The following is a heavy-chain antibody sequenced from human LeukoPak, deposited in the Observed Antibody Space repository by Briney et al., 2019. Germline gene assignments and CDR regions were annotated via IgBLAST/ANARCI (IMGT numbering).Heavy chain of an antibody. CDR1: GFTFSSYS. Sequence: GGSLRLSCAASGFTFSSYSMNWVRQAPGKGLEWVSSIGSSSSYIYYADSVKGRFTISRDNAKNSLYLQMNSLRAEDTAVYYCARVSIAVAGTSFDYWGQGTLVTVSS. D-gene: IGHD6-19*01. CDR3: ARVSIAVAGTSFDY. V-gene: IGHV3-21*01. J-gene: IGHJ4*02. CDR2: IGSSSSYI.